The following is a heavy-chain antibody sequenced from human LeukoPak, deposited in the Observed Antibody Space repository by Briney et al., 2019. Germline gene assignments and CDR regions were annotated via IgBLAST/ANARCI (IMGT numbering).Heavy chain of an antibody. Sequence: ASVKVSCKASGYTFTSYYMHWVRQAPGQGLEWMGIINPGGSTSYAQKFQGRVTMTRDMSTSTVYMELSSLRSEDTAVYYCAIRTANYYYYYMDVWGKGTTVTVSS. CDR3: AIRTANYYYYYMDV. V-gene: IGHV1-46*01. CDR2: INPGGST. D-gene: IGHD1/OR15-1a*01. J-gene: IGHJ6*03. CDR1: GYTFTSYY.